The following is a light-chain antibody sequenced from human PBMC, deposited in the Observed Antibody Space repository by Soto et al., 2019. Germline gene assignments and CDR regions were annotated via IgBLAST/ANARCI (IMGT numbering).Light chain of an antibody. CDR3: CSYAGSYTVV. CDR2: DVS. CDR1: SSDVGDYNY. Sequence: QSALTQPRSVSGSPGQSVTISCTGTSSDVGDYNYVSWYQQHPGKAPKLMIYDVSKRPSGVPDRFSGSKSGNTASLTISGLQAEDEADYYCCSYAGSYTVVFGGGTKLTVL. J-gene: IGLJ2*01. V-gene: IGLV2-11*01.